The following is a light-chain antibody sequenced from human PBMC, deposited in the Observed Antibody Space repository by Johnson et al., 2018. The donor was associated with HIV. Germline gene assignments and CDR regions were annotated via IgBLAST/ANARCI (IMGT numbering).Light chain of an antibody. CDR2: ENN. V-gene: IGLV1-51*02. CDR1: SSNIGNNY. Sequence: QSVLTQPPSVSAAPGQKVTISCSGSSSNIGNNYVSWYQHLPGTAPKLLMYENNKRPSGIPDRFSGSKSGTSATLGITGLQTGDEADYYCGTWDSSLSGVFGTGTKVTVL. CDR3: GTWDSSLSGV. J-gene: IGLJ1*01.